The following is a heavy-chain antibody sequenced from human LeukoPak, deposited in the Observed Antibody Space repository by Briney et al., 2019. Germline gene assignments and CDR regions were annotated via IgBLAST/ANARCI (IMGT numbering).Heavy chain of an antibody. V-gene: IGHV3-15*01. J-gene: IGHJ3*01. CDR2: IKCKNEGGTV. D-gene: IGHD2-15*01. CDR3: AGFCAATRFPWHAFDF. CDR1: GFTFSSAW. Sequence: GGSLRLSCAGSGFTFSSAWIHWVGQAAGRGRAGVGRIKCKNEGGTVVYAAPVQGRLPISRAASRSPVYLQMTSLQTEDPVVYYCAGFCAATRFPWHAFDFWGQGSMLTASS.